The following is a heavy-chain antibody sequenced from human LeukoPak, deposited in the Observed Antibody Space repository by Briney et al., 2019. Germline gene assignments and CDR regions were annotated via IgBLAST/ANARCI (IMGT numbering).Heavy chain of an antibody. D-gene: IGHD6-19*01. V-gene: IGHV4-59*01. CDR1: GGSISSYY. CDR2: IYYSGST. J-gene: IGHJ4*02. Sequence: SETLSLTCTVSGGSISSYYWSWIRQPPGKGLEWIGYIYYSGSTNYNPSLKSRVTISVDTSQNQFSLKLSSVTAADTAVYFCATGYSSGWYYFDYWGQGTLVTVSS. CDR3: ATGYSSGWYYFDY.